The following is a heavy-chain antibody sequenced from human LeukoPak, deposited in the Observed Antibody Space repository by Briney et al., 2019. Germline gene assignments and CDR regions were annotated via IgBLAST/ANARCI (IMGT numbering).Heavy chain of an antibody. CDR2: LYSGSST. V-gene: IGHV3-53*01. CDR3: ARVGDHYHWYLDL. D-gene: IGHD3-10*01. J-gene: IGHJ2*01. Sequence: GGSLRLSCAASGFSVSTNYMNWVRQAPGKGLEWVSILYSGSSTYYTDSVKGRFTISRDNSRNTLYLHMTNLRAEDTAVYYCARVGDHYHWYLDLWGRGSLLTVSS. CDR1: GFSVSTNY.